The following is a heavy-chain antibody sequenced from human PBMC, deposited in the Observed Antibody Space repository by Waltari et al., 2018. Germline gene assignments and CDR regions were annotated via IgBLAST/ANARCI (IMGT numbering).Heavy chain of an antibody. CDR2: IDARSGTT. V-gene: IGHV1-46*02. Sequence: QVQLIQSGAEVKKPGASVKVSCKASRHFSNDYYAHCLRQATGQGLEWMGIIDARSGTTTYSQKFQGRITNTMTTDTSTSTVYMELSSLTSEDTAVYYCAKTGGSNWFDPWGQGTLITVSS. CDR1: RHFSNDYY. D-gene: IGHD2-8*02. CDR3: AKTGGSNWFDP. J-gene: IGHJ5*02.